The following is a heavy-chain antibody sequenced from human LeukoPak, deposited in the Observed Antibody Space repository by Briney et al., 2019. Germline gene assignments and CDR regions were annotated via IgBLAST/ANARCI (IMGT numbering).Heavy chain of an antibody. CDR3: ARLGSYFDY. V-gene: IGHV4-59*08. J-gene: IGHJ4*02. Sequence: KTSETLSLTCTVSGGSLTSYCWSWIRQPPGKGLQWIGYIYYSGSVNYNPSLKSRVTISVDTSKNQFSLNLSSVTAADTAVYYCARLGSYFDYWGQGTQVTVSS. CDR1: GGSLTSYC. CDR2: IYYSGSV.